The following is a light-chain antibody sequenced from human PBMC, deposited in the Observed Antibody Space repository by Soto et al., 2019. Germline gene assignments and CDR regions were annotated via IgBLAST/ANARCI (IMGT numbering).Light chain of an antibody. V-gene: IGKV3-20*01. CDR2: DAS. Sequence: EIVLTQSPGTLSLSPGERATLSCRASQSISSNYVAWYQQKPGQAPRLLIYDASTRATGIPNRYSGSGSGTDFTLTISRLEPEDFAVFYCQQYGDSPTFAQGTKVDTK. CDR1: QSISSNY. CDR3: QQYGDSPT. J-gene: IGKJ1*01.